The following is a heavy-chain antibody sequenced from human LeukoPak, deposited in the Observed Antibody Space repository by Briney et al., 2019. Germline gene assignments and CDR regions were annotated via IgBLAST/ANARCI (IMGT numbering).Heavy chain of an antibody. CDR1: GFTVSNNY. D-gene: IGHD1-14*01. Sequence: GGSLRLSCAASGFTVSNNYMIWVRQAPGKGLEWVSLIYSGGSTSYADSVKGRFTISRDNSKNTLYLQMNSLRAEDTAVHYCARAAVYRFDPWGQGTLVTVSS. V-gene: IGHV3-66*01. CDR2: IYSGGST. CDR3: ARAAVYRFDP. J-gene: IGHJ5*02.